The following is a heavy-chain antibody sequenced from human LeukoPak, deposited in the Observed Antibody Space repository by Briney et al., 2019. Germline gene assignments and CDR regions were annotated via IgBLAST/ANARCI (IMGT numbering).Heavy chain of an antibody. CDR1: GFTFSSYW. V-gene: IGHV3-7*01. CDR2: IKQDGSEK. CDR3: ARDSPKHYYGLYYYGMDV. J-gene: IGHJ6*02. Sequence: GGSLRLSCAASGFTFSSYWMSWVRQAPGKGLEWVANIKQDGSEKYYVDSVKGRFTISRDNAKNSLYLQMNSLRAEDTAMYYCARDSPKHYYGLYYYGMDVWGQGTTVTVSS. D-gene: IGHD3-10*01.